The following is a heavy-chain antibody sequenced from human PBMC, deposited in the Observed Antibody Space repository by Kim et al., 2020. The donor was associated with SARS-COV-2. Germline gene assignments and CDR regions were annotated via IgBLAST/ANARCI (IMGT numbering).Heavy chain of an antibody. J-gene: IGHJ6*02. V-gene: IGHV4-34*01. CDR3: ARYGGGAILKLFAGLHYYGMDV. CDR1: GGSFSGYY. D-gene: IGHD3-16*01. Sequence: SETLSLTCAVYGGSFSGYYWSWIRQPPGKGLEWIGEINHSGSTNYNPSLKSRVTISVDTSKNQFSLKLSSVTAADTAVYYCARYGGGAILKLFAGLHYYGMDVWGQGTTVTVSS. CDR2: INHSGST.